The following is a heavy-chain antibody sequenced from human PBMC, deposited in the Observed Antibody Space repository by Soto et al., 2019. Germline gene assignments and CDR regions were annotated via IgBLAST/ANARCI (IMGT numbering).Heavy chain of an antibody. CDR2: ITTDKGKT. V-gene: IGHV1-18*01. J-gene: IGHJ4*02. CDR3: ATRSPAFDY. Sequence: SVKPSCKTPRYTFTSYGISWVQQAPGQGLEWMGWITTDKGKTTYAQKFQGRVTMTTDTSTSTAYMEMRSLRSDDTAVYYCATRSPAFDYWGQGHLVTVSS. CDR1: RYTFTSYG.